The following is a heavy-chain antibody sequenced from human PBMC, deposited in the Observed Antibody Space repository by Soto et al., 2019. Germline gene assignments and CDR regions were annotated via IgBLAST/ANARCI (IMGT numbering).Heavy chain of an antibody. J-gene: IGHJ6*02. D-gene: IGHD3-3*01. Sequence: QVQLVESGGGVVQPGRSLRLSCAASGFTFSSYAMHWVRQAPGKGLEWVAVISYDGSNKYYADSVKGRFTISRDNSKNTXYXXMNSLRAEDTAVYYCARDRSTIFGVVIIYYYGMDVWGQGTTVTVSS. CDR2: ISYDGSNK. CDR1: GFTFSSYA. V-gene: IGHV3-30-3*01. CDR3: ARDRSTIFGVVIIYYYGMDV.